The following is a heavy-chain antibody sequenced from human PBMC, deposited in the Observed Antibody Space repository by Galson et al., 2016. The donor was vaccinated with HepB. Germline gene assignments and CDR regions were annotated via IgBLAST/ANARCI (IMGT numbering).Heavy chain of an antibody. CDR1: GGSVSSGPYY. J-gene: IGHJ6*03. V-gene: IGHV4-31*03. CDR2: ISYSGSP. D-gene: IGHD1-26*01. Sequence: TLSLTCTVSGGSVSSGPYYWTWIRHHPGKGLEWIGYISYSGSPYYNPSLKSRVSITVDTSKNLFSLSLNSGTAADTAVYYWARADREARNYYYYMDVWGKGTTVTVSS. CDR3: ARADREARNYYYYMDV.